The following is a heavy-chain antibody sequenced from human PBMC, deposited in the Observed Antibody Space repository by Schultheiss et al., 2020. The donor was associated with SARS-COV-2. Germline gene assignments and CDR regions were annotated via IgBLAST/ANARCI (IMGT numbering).Heavy chain of an antibody. CDR1: GGSFSGYY. D-gene: IGHD3-9*01. J-gene: IGHJ4*02. V-gene: IGHV4-34*01. CDR3: ARGPYFDWLLID. CDR2: IYYSGST. Sequence: SETLSLTCAVYGGSFSGYYWSWIRQHPGKGLEWIGYIYYSGSTYYNPSLKSRVTISVDTSKNQFSLKLSSVTAADTAVYYCARGPYFDWLLIDWGQGTLVTVSS.